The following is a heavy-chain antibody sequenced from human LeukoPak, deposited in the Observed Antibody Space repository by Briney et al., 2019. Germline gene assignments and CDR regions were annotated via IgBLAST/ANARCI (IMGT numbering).Heavy chain of an antibody. CDR1: GYTFTGYY. J-gene: IGHJ5*02. Sequence: ASVRVSCKASGYTFTGYYMHWVRQAPGQGLGWMGWISPKSGGTNYAQKFQGRVTMTRDTSISTADMELSRLRSDDTAVYYCARRGWTPDQQLVYNNWFVPWGQGTLVTVSS. V-gene: IGHV1-2*02. CDR2: ISPKSGGT. CDR3: ARRGWTPDQQLVYNNWFVP. D-gene: IGHD6-13*01.